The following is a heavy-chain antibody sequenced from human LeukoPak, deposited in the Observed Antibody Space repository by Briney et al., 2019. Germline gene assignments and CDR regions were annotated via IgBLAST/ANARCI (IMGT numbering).Heavy chain of an antibody. D-gene: IGHD3-10*01. Sequence: PSKTLSLTCTVSGGSISSSNFYWGWIRQPPGKGLEWFGSIYYSGSTYYSPSLERRVTISLDTSKNQFSLQLNSVTAADTAVYYCATYGVGDKQAFDIWRQGTMVTVSS. J-gene: IGHJ3*02. CDR1: GGSISSSNFY. V-gene: IGHV4-39*07. CDR2: IYYSGST. CDR3: ATYGVGDKQAFDI.